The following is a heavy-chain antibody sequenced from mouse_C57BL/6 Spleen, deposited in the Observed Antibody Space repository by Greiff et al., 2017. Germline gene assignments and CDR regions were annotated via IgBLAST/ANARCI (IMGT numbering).Heavy chain of an antibody. V-gene: IGHV1-50*01. CDR3: ARRVITTVVAFDY. CDR2: IDPSDSYT. Sequence: QVQLQQPGAELVKPGASVKLSCKASGYTFTSYWMQWVKQRPGQGLEWIGEIDPSDSYTNYNQKFKGKATLTVDTSSSTAYMQLSSLTSEDSAVYYCARRVITTVVAFDYWGKGTTLTVSS. J-gene: IGHJ2*01. D-gene: IGHD1-1*01. CDR1: GYTFTSYW.